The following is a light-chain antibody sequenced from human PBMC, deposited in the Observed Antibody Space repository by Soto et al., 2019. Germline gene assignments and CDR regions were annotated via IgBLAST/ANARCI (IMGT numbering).Light chain of an antibody. CDR1: SSDVGGYNY. CDR2: DVS. V-gene: IGLV2-14*01. CDR3: SSYTSSSTLLYV. J-gene: IGLJ1*01. Sequence: QSALTQPASVSGSPGQSITISCTGTSSDVGGYNYVSWYQQHPGKTPKLMIYDVSNRPSGVSNRFSGSKSGNTASLTISWLQAEEEADYYCSSYTSSSTLLYVFGTGTKVTVL.